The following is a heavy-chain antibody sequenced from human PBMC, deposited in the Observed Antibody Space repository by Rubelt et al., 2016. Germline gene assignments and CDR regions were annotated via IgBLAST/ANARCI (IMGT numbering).Heavy chain of an antibody. D-gene: IGHD6-13*01. CDR2: ISGSGGST. J-gene: IGHJ4*02. CDR1: TFSSYA. CDR3: ARDYSRIFDY. Sequence: TFSSYAMSWVRQAPGKGLEWVSAISGSGGSTYYADSVKGRFTISRDNAKNSLYLQMNSLRAEDTAVYYCARDYSRIFDYWGQGTLVTVSS. V-gene: IGHV3-23*01.